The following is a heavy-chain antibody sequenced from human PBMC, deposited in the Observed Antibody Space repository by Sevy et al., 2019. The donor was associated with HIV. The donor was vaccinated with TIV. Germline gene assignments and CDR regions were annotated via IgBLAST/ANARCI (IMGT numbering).Heavy chain of an antibody. CDR3: TRGGRGIPYCRGGSCYSGY. D-gene: IGHD2-15*01. CDR2: IRSKVYGGTT. Sequence: GGSLRLSCTASGFTFGDYAMSWFRQAPGKGLEWVGFIRSKVYGGTTEYAEPVKGRFTISREDSESIAYLQRNSLKTEDTAVYYCTRGGRGIPYCRGGSCYSGYWGQGTLVTVSS. CDR1: GFTFGDYA. V-gene: IGHV3-49*03. J-gene: IGHJ4*02.